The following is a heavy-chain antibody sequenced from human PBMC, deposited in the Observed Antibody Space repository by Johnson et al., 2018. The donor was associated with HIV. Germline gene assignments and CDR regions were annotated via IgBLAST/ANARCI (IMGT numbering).Heavy chain of an antibody. CDR3: AKETGYWIGLAFDI. CDR1: GLTVSGNY. J-gene: IGHJ3*02. V-gene: IGHV3-33*06. CDR2: IWYDGSNK. Sequence: QVLLLESGGGLVQPGGSLRLSCAASGLTVSGNYMTWVRQAPGKGLEWVAVIWYDGSNKYYADSVKGRFTISRDNSKNTLYLQMNSLRAEDTAVYYCAKETGYWIGLAFDIWGQGTMVTVSS. D-gene: IGHD3-3*01.